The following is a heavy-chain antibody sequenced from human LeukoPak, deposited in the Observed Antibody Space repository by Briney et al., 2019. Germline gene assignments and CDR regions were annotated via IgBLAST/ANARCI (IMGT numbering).Heavy chain of an antibody. Sequence: XTIXXXEMHWVRQXPGKGREWVAVISTDGNIKLYSDSVKGRFTISRDTSKTTLFLQMNSLRAEDTAVYYCAKDLLPGAPDYFDYWGQGTLVTVSS. CDR2: ISTDGNIK. J-gene: IGHJ4*02. CDR1: XTIXXXE. D-gene: IGHD2-21*02. CDR3: AKDLLPGAPDYFDY. V-gene: IGHV3-30-3*02.